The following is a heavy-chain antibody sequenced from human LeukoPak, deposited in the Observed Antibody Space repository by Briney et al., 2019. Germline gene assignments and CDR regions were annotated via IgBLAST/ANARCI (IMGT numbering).Heavy chain of an antibody. Sequence: ASVKVSCKASGYSFIDYFIHWVRQAPGQGLEWIGWINPNSGATTYAQKFQGRVTMTRDTSISTAYMELSRLRSDDTAVYYCASSPEVGATNYYYYYYMDVWGKGTTVTVSS. CDR2: INPNSGAT. CDR1: GYSFIDYF. J-gene: IGHJ6*03. V-gene: IGHV1-2*02. D-gene: IGHD1-26*01. CDR3: ASSPEVGATNYYYYYYMDV.